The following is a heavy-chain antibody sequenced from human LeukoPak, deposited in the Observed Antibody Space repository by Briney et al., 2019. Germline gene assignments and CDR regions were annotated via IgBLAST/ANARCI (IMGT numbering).Heavy chain of an antibody. CDR1: GFTFSSYS. V-gene: IGHV3-21*01. CDR3: ARDPVQGDAFDI. Sequence: PGGSLRLSCAASGFTFSSYSMKWVRQAPGRGLEWVSSISSSSNYIYYADSIMGRFTISRDNAKNPLYLQMNSLRAGDTAVYYCARDPVQGDAFDIWGQGTMVTVSS. J-gene: IGHJ3*02. CDR2: ISSSSNYI.